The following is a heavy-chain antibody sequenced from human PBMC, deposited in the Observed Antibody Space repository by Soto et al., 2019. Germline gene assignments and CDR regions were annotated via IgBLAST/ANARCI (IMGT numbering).Heavy chain of an antibody. V-gene: IGHV3-30*04. CDR3: ARDGGSPGNYYSAPDL. Sequence: GGSLRLSCAGSRFTFSSYAMHWFRQAPGKGLEWVSVISPDGSDTFYAESVKGRFTISRDNSKNTMYVQMNSLRPEDTAIYYCARDGGSPGNYYSAPDLWGQGTMVTVSS. CDR1: RFTFSSYA. J-gene: IGHJ3*01. D-gene: IGHD1-26*01. CDR2: ISPDGSDT.